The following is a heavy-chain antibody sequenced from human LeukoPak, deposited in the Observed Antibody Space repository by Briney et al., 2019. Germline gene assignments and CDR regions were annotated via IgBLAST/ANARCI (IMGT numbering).Heavy chain of an antibody. CDR2: ISGTGDNT. J-gene: IGHJ6*01. CDR3: AKMKGHPLPKYYMDV. Sequence: GGSLRLSCAASGFTFSGLAMSWVRRTPGKGLEWVSGISGTGDNTLYADSVKGRFTISRDNSKNTLYLEMNSLRAEDTAIYYCAKMKGHPLPKYYMDVWGQGTTVTVSS. D-gene: IGHD1-26*01. V-gene: IGHV3-23*01. CDR1: GFTFSGLA.